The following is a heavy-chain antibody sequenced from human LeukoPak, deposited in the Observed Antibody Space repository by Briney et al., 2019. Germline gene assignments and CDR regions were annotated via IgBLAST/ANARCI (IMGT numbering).Heavy chain of an antibody. Sequence: PSQTLSLTCTVSGASITSGGYFWNWIRQHPEKGLEWIGHIYYSGSTYYNPSLKTRVTISLDTSKKQFSLSLTSVTATDTAAYYCARSGEGRHYSGSGNYYLLPSYFDSWGQGTLVTVSS. J-gene: IGHJ4*02. V-gene: IGHV4-31*03. CDR3: ARSGEGRHYSGSGNYYLLPSYFDS. D-gene: IGHD3-10*01. CDR2: IYYSGST. CDR1: GASITSGGYF.